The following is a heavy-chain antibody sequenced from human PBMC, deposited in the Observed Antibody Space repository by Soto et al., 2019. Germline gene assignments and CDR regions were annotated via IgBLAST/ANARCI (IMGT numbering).Heavy chain of an antibody. CDR1: GFVFTNFW. V-gene: IGHV3-74*01. J-gene: IGHJ4*02. Sequence: VGSLRLSCEASGFVFTNFWMHWVRHVPGKGLVWVARIDTSGHSTNYAESVKGRFTISRDNAKNTVSLQMNSLRVEDTGVYYCAKDSWYFDLWSQGSQVTVSS. CDR3: AKDSWYFDL. CDR2: IDTSGHST. D-gene: IGHD6-13*01.